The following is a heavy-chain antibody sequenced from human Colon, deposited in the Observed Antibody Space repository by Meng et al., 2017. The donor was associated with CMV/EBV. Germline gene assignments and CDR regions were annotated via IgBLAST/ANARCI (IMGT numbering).Heavy chain of an antibody. CDR2: ISFDGRTK. Sequence: GESLKISCTASEFTSSSYALHWVRQAPGKGLEWVALISFDGRTKYNTDSVKGRFTISRDRSKNTVYLHMSSLSGDDTAVYYCARDQLTNISDEGLGYFRLDPWGQGALVTVSS. CDR1: EFTSSSYA. CDR3: ARDQLTNISDEGLGYFRLDP. D-gene: IGHD2/OR15-2a*01. J-gene: IGHJ5*02. V-gene: IGHV3-30*04.